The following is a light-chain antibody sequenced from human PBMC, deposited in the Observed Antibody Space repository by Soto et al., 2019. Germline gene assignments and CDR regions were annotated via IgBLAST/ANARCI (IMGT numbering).Light chain of an antibody. J-gene: IGKJ2*01. CDR3: QQSYRTPPVT. Sequence: IQMTQAPSSLYASVGDRVAITCRASQYISTSCNCYQQKPGKAPKLLIYAASTLQSGVPSSVSGSGSGKDFPLTSSTLQAAEFATFYSQQSYRTPPVTFRQGPKVEMK. CDR1: QYISTS. V-gene: IGKV1-39*01. CDR2: AAS.